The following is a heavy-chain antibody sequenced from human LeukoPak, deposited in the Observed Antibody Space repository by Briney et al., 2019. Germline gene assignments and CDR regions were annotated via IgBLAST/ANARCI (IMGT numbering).Heavy chain of an antibody. Sequence: GGSLRLSCAASGFTFSSYWMSWVRQAPGKGLEWVANIKQDGSEKYYVDSVKGRFTISRDNAKNSLYLQMNSLRAEDTAVYYCARSPYSSSWYATEYFQHWGQGTLVTVSS. CDR2: IKQDGSEK. CDR3: ARSPYSSSWYATEYFQH. V-gene: IGHV3-7*01. J-gene: IGHJ1*01. D-gene: IGHD6-13*01. CDR1: GFTFSSYW.